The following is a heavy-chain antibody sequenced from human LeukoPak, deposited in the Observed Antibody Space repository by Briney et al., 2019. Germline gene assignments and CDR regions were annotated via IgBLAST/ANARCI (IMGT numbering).Heavy chain of an antibody. CDR1: GFTFDNYG. CDR2: INANGGST. CDR3: ASEPDYGDYTLDY. D-gene: IGHD4-17*01. V-gene: IGHV3-20*04. Sequence: GGSPRLSCAASGFTFDNYGMSWVRQVPGKGLEWVSSINANGGSTAYADSVKGRFTISRDNAKNTLYLQMNSLRAEDTAVYYCASEPDYGDYTLDYWGQGTLVTVSS. J-gene: IGHJ4*02.